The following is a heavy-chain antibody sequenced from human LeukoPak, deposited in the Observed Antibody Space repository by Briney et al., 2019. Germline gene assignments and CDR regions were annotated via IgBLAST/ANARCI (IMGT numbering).Heavy chain of an antibody. CDR2: ISGSGGST. Sequence: GGSLRLSCAASGFTFSSYAMSWVRQAPGKGLEWVSAISGSGGSTYYADSVKGRFTISRDNSKSTLFLQMNSLRAEDTAMYHCARDRIVGATTSKLHRINDAFDIWGQGTMVTVSS. D-gene: IGHD1-26*01. J-gene: IGHJ3*02. CDR3: ARDRIVGATTSKLHRINDAFDI. V-gene: IGHV3-23*01. CDR1: GFTFSSYA.